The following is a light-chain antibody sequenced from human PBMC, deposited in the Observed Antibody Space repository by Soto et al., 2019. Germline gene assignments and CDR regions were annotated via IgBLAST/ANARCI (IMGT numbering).Light chain of an antibody. Sequence: DIXMXQSPXXLXAXXXDXVTXXXXASXXXXRYLNWYQQKPGKAPKLLIYATSSFQTGVPSRFSGGGSGTDFTLTIISLQPEDFATYYCQQTYRPPFTFGPGTKVDIK. CDR1: XXXXRY. CDR3: QQTYRPPFT. V-gene: IGKV1-39*01. CDR2: ATS. J-gene: IGKJ3*01.